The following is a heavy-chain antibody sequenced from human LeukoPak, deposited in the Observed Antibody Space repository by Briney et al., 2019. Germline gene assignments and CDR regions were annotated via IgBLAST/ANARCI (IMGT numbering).Heavy chain of an antibody. CDR1: GFSFSDYA. D-gene: IGHD5-12*01. CDR3: AKHIEYYYMDV. Sequence: GGSLRLTCAAHGFSFSDYAMSWVRQAPGKGLEWVSSLSGSGTRILFADSVKGRFTFSRDNSKNTLYLQINSLRAEDTAVYYCAKHIEYYYMDVWGKGTTVTVSS. V-gene: IGHV3-23*01. J-gene: IGHJ6*03. CDR2: LSGSGTRI.